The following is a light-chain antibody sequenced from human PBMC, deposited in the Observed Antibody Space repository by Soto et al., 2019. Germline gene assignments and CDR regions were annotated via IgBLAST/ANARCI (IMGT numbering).Light chain of an antibody. CDR2: DVS. CDR3: QQYNGYSRT. Sequence: DIQMTQSPSSLSASVGDRVTITCRASQRIGRYLNWYQQTRGKAPYLLISDVSSLERGVPSRFSGSGSGTEFTLTISSMQPDDFATFYCQQYNGYSRTFGQGTKVDI. J-gene: IGKJ1*01. CDR1: QRIGRY. V-gene: IGKV1-5*01.